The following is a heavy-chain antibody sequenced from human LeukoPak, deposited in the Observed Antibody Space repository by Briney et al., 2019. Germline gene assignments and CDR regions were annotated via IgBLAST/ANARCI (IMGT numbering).Heavy chain of an antibody. Sequence: GGSLRLSCAASGFSFSNHGMHWVRQAPGKRLEWVAVIWDDGNNKRYANSVNGRFTISRDNSKNTLYLQMNSLRAEDTAVYYCARGDWNYVEYWGQGTLVTVSS. CDR3: ARGDWNYVEY. V-gene: IGHV3-33*01. D-gene: IGHD1-1*01. CDR2: IWDDGNNK. J-gene: IGHJ4*02. CDR1: GFSFSNHG.